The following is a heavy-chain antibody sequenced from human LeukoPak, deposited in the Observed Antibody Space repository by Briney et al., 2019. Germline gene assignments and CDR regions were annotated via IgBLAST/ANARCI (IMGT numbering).Heavy chain of an antibody. V-gene: IGHV3-9*01. CDR3: AKDSSGASYSYGPFDY. D-gene: IGHD5-18*01. CDR2: ISWNSGSI. J-gene: IGHJ4*02. CDR1: GFTFDDYA. Sequence: GGSLRLSCAASGFTFDDYAMHWVRQAPGKGLEWVSGISWNSGSIGYADSVKGRFTIPRDNAKNSLYLQMNSLRAEDTALYYCAKDSSGASYSYGPFDYWGQGTLVTVSS.